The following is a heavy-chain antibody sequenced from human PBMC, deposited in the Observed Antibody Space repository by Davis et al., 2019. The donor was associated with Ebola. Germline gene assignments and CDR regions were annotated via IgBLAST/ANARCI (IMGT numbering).Heavy chain of an antibody. CDR2: ISAYNGNT. D-gene: IGHD3-10*01. V-gene: IGHV1-18*01. J-gene: IGHJ5*02. Sequence: ASVKVSCKASGYTFTSYGISWVRQAPGQGLEWMGWISAYNGNTNYAQKLQGRVTMTTDTSTSTAYMELRSLRSDDTAVYYCARDPYYGSGSLGYWFDPWGQGTLVTVSS. CDR3: ARDPYYGSGSLGYWFDP. CDR1: GYTFTSYG.